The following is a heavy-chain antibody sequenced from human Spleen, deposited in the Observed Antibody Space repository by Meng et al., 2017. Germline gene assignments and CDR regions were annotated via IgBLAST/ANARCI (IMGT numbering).Heavy chain of an antibody. D-gene: IGHD1-26*01. CDR3: ARDLGGSYYY. CDR2: IYYSGST. CDR1: GGSISSYY. V-gene: IGHV4-59*01. Sequence: ESLKISCTVSGGSISSYYWSWIRQPPGKGLEWIGYIYYSGSTNYNPSLKSRVTISVDTSKNQFSLKLSSVTAADTAVYYCARDLGGSYYYWGQGTLVTVSS. J-gene: IGHJ4*02.